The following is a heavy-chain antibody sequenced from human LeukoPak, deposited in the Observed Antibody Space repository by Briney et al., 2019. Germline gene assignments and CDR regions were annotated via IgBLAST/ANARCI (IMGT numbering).Heavy chain of an antibody. V-gene: IGHV4-34*01. CDR1: GGSFSGYY. CDR3: ARYIRAPRLNWFDP. J-gene: IGHJ5*02. Sequence: SETLSLTCAVYGGSFSGYYWTWIRQPPGKGLEWIGEINHSGSTNYNPSLKSRVTISVDTSKNQFSLKLSSVTAADTAVYYGARYIRAPRLNWFDPWGQGTLVTVSS. CDR2: INHSGST.